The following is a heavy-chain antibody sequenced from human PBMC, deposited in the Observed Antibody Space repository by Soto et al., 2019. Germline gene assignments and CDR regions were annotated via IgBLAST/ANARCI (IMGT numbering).Heavy chain of an antibody. CDR3: AKVNVVVVAATFEYEYYFDY. D-gene: IGHD2-15*01. CDR2: ISNTGST. Sequence: SLRLSCVASGFTVSNNYMSWVRQAPGRGLEWVSAISNTGSTYYAGSVKGRSTISRDSSTNTLYLEVNSLRADDTAVHYCAKVNVVVVAATFEYEYYFDYWGQGTLVTVSS. CDR1: GFTVSNNY. J-gene: IGHJ4*02. V-gene: IGHV3-53*01.